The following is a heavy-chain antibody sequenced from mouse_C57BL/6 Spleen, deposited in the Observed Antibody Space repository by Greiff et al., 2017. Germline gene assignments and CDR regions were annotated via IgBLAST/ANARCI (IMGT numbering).Heavy chain of an antibody. CDR1: GFTFSDYG. J-gene: IGHJ2*01. CDR2: ISNLAYSI. Sequence: EVKLEESGGGLVQPGGSLKLSCAASGFTFSDYGMAWVRQAPRKGPEWVAFISNLAYSIYYADTVTGRFTISRENAKNTLYLEMSSLRSEETAMYYCARVPSYYYGLDYWGQGTTLTVSS. CDR3: ARVPSYYYGLDY. V-gene: IGHV5-15*04. D-gene: IGHD1-1*01.